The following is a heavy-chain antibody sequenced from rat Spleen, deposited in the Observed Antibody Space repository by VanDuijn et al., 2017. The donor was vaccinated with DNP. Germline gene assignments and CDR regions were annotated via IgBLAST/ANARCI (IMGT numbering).Heavy chain of an antibody. Sequence: QVTLKESGPGMLQPSKTLNLTCSVSGFSLNTAGMVVSWIRQPSGKSLEWLAAIDWDGDKYYNPSLKSRLTVSKDTSNTQLFLKITSADTADTATYYCARALNGRDPGDSWGQGVMVTVSS. CDR3: ARALNGRDPGDS. V-gene: IGHV8-22*01. J-gene: IGHJ2*01. CDR2: IDWDGDK. CDR1: GFSLNTAGMV. D-gene: IGHD1-11*01.